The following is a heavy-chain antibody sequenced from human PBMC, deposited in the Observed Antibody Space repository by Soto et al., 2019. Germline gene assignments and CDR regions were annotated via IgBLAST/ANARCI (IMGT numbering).Heavy chain of an antibody. J-gene: IGHJ5*02. D-gene: IGHD2-2*01. CDR1: GGSISDDTYY. V-gene: IGHV4-39*01. CDR2: IYYSGTS. CDR3: ARLHCDSPNCVPLDP. Sequence: QLQLQESGPGLVKPSETLSLTCTVSGGSISDDTYYWGWIRQPPGKGLEWIGSIYYSGTSSYNPSLTSRVTMSVDTSKKQLSLTLSSVTAADTAVYYCARLHCDSPNCVPLDPWGQGTLVIVSS.